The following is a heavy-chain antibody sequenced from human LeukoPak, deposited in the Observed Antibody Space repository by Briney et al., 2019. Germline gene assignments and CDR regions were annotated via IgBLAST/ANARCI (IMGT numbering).Heavy chain of an antibody. CDR3: AKGPLEVFPGYMGV. D-gene: IGHD2-21*01. J-gene: IGHJ6*03. CDR2: ISWDGGDS. V-gene: IGHV3-43*01. Sequence: AGGSLRLSCAASGFTFDDYTMHWVRQAPGKGLEWVSLISWDGGDSYYADSVKGRFTISRDNSKNSLYLQMNSLRTEDTALYYCAKGPLEVFPGYMGVWGKGTTVTVSS. CDR1: GFTFDDYT.